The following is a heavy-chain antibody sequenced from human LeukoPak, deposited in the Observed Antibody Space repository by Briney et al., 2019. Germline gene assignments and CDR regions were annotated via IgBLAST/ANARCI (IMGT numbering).Heavy chain of an antibody. CDR2: IYYSGIT. CDR3: ARATKWLGNHYYYAMDV. Sequence: SETLSLTCTLSGGSVTSSSFYWAWVRQPPGKGLECLGTIYYSGITYYHSSLKSRVTISVDRSKTQFSLKLSSVTAADTAVYYCARATKWLGNHYYYAMDVWGQGTTVTVSS. CDR1: GGSVTSSSFY. D-gene: IGHD6-19*01. V-gene: IGHV4-39*07. J-gene: IGHJ6*02.